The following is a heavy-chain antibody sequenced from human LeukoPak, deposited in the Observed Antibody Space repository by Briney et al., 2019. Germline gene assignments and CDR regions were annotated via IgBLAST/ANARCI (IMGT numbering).Heavy chain of an antibody. D-gene: IGHD2/OR15-2a*01. V-gene: IGHV1-69*04. CDR2: IIPTLHIT. J-gene: IGHJ3*02. CDR3: AREYASGNYFHVIFHI. Sequence: SVKVSCKASGDSFSSYPISWVRLAPGQGLEWMGRIIPTLHITDYAKKFQDRLTITADTSTTTAYMELSSLRSEDTAVYFCAREYASGNYFHVIFHIWGQGTMVSVSS. CDR1: GDSFSSYP.